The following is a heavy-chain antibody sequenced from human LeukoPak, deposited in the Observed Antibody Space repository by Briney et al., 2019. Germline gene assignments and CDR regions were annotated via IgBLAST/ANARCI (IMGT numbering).Heavy chain of an antibody. V-gene: IGHV3-21*04. Sequence: GGSLRLSCAASGFTFSSYSMNWVRQAPGKGLEWVSSISSSSSYIYYADSVKGRFTISRDNSKNTLYLQMNSLRAEDTAVYYCAKDGVRLEFFDYWGQGTLVTVSS. CDR2: ISSSSSYI. CDR3: AKDGVRLEFFDY. D-gene: IGHD1-1*01. CDR1: GFTFSSYS. J-gene: IGHJ4*02.